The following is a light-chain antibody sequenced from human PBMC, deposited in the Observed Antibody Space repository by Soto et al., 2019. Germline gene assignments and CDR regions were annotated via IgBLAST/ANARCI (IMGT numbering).Light chain of an antibody. Sequence: EIVLTQSPGILSLSPGERASLSCGASQSISSSFLAWYQQKPGQAPRLLIYGASSRATGIPDRFSGTGSETDFTLTISSLEPEDFAVYYCQQYGSSPITFGQGTRLEIK. CDR1: QSISSSF. CDR3: QQYGSSPIT. V-gene: IGKV3-20*01. CDR2: GAS. J-gene: IGKJ5*01.